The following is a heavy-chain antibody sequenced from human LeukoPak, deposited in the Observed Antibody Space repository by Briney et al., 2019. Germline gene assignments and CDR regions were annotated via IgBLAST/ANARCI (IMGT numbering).Heavy chain of an antibody. CDR1: GGSISSSSYY. Sequence: PSETLSLTCTVSGGSISSSSYYWGWIRQPPGKGLEWIGEINHSGSTNYNPSLKSRVTISVDTSKNQFSLKLSSVTAADTAVYYCARHRKEGYNWYYYYYYMDVWGKGTTVTISS. CDR3: ARHRKEGYNWYYYYYYMDV. D-gene: IGHD1-1*01. V-gene: IGHV4-39*01. J-gene: IGHJ6*03. CDR2: INHSGST.